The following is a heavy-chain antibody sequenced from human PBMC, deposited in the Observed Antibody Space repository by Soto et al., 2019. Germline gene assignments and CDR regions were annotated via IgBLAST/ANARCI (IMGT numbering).Heavy chain of an antibody. CDR1: GGSFSSFC. CDR2: IYNSGST. V-gene: IGHV4-59*08. D-gene: IGHD5-12*01. CDR3: ARHGYSGSPFHDAFDI. J-gene: IGHJ3*02. Sequence: SEILSLTCTVSGGSFSSFCWSWIRQPPGKRPAWIGYIYNSGSTNYDPSLKSRVTISVDTSKNQFSLQLSSVTAADTAVYYCARHGYSGSPFHDAFDIWGLGTMVTVSS.